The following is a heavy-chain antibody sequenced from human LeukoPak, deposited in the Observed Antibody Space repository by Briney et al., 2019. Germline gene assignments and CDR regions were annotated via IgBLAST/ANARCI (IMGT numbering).Heavy chain of an antibody. Sequence: SVKVSCKASGGTFSSYAISWVRQAPGQGLEWMGRIIPILGIANYAQKFQGRVTITADKSTSIAYMELSSLRSEDTAVYYCARSVPHPPNWFDPWGQGTLVTVSS. CDR2: IIPILGIA. CDR1: GGTFSSYA. CDR3: ARSVPHPPNWFDP. J-gene: IGHJ5*02. V-gene: IGHV1-69*04.